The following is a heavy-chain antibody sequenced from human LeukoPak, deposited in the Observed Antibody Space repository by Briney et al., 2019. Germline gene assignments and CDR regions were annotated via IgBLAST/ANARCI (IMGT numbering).Heavy chain of an antibody. CDR1: SGSVSSGGYF. Sequence: SQTLSLTCTVSSGSVSSGGYFWSWIRQHPGRGLEWIGYIYISGSTYSNPSLESRVTISLDTSQNQFSLKLKSVTAADTAVYYCARGYTGYDYEGGYFDYWGRGTLVTVSS. V-gene: IGHV4-31*03. CDR2: IYISGST. CDR3: ARGYTGYDYEGGYFDY. J-gene: IGHJ4*02. D-gene: IGHD5-12*01.